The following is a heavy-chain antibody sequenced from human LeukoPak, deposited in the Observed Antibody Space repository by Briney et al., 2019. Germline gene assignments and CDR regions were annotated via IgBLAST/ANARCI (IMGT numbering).Heavy chain of an antibody. CDR3: ARRGTDYCTPSSCHPNWFAP. V-gene: IGHV3-11*03. D-gene: IGHD4-11*01. Sequence: GTLRLTCAASGFIFSDYYMSWMRQAPGKGLEWLSYIDGSSSRTNYADSVKGRFTISRDNVKNSLYLQMNSLRAEDTAVYFCARRGTDYCTPSSCHPNWFAPWDQGTQVTVSS. J-gene: IGHJ5*02. CDR2: IDGSSSRT. CDR1: GFIFSDYY.